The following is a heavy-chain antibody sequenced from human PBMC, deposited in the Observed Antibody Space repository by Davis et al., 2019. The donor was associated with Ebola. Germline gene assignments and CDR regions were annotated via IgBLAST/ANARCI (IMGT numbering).Heavy chain of an antibody. CDR1: GGSISSSSYY. CDR2: IYYSGST. Sequence: PSETLSLTCTVSGGSISSSSYYWGWIRQPPGKGLEWIGSIYYSGSTYYNPSLKSRVTISVDTSKNQFSLKLSSVTAADTAVYYCARDVKRGGYYYYMDVWGKGTTVTVSS. J-gene: IGHJ6*03. V-gene: IGHV4-39*07. D-gene: IGHD2/OR15-2a*01. CDR3: ARDVKRGGYYYYMDV.